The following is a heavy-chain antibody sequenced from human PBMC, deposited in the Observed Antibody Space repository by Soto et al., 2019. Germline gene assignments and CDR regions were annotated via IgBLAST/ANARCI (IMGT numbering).Heavy chain of an antibody. J-gene: IGHJ6*01. Sequence: SVKVSCKASGCTFSSYAISWVRQAPGQGLEWMGGIIPIFGTANYAQKFQGRVTITADKSTSTAYMELSSLRSEDTAVYYCAREDQYYYGMEVWGQGTTVIVS. CDR3: AREDQYYYGMEV. CDR2: IIPIFGTA. V-gene: IGHV1-69*06. CDR1: GCTFSSYA.